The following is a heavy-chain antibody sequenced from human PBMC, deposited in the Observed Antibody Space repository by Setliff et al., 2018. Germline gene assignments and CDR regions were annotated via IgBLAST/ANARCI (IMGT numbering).Heavy chain of an antibody. V-gene: IGHV4-61*09. J-gene: IGHJ6*03. D-gene: IGHD6-19*01. CDR1: GGSISSGSDY. CDR3: ARAISGWYSAHYYYMDV. CDR2: IYTSGST. Sequence: SSETLSLTCSVSGGSISSGSDYWTWIRQPAGKGLEWIGHIYTSGSTNYNPSLKSRVTTSVDASKNQLSLNLRSVTAADTAVYYCARAISGWYSAHYYYMDVWGKGTTVTVSS.